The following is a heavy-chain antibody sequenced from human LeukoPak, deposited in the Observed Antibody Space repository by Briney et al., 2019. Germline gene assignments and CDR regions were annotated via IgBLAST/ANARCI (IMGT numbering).Heavy chain of an antibody. CDR2: FYSGGST. D-gene: IGHD3-10*01. CDR3: ARGRSGTSFFDQ. V-gene: IGHV3-66*01. J-gene: IGHJ4*02. CDR1: GFTVSSNH. Sequence: GGSLRLSCAASGFTVSSNHMSWVRQAPGKGLEWVSVFYSGGSTDYPDSAKGRFSISRDNSKNTLYLQMNSLRAEDTAVYYCARGRSGTSFFDQWGQGTLVTVSS.